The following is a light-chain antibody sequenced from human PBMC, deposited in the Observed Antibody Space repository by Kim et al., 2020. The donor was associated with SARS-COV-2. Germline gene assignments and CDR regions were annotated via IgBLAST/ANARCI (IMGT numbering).Light chain of an antibody. V-gene: IGKV3-20*01. CDR1: QSVSSSY. CDR3: QQYGSSPPKHT. CDR2: AAS. Sequence: EIVLTQSPGTLSLSPGERATLSCRASQSVSSSYLAWYQQKPGQAPRLLIYAASSRATAIPDRFSGSGSGTDFTLTISRLEPEDFAVYYCQQYGSSPPKHTFGQGTKLEIK. J-gene: IGKJ2*01.